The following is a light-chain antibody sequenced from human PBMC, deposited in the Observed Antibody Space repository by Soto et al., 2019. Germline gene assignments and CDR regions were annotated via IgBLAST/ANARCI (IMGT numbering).Light chain of an antibody. V-gene: IGKV1-9*01. CDR1: QGISSY. J-gene: IGKJ5*01. Sequence: IQLTQSPSSLSASVGDRVTITCRASQGISSYLAWYQQKPGKAPKLLIYAASTLQSGVPSRFSGSGSGTDFTLTISSLQPGDFATYYCQQLLITFGQGTRLEIK. CDR3: QQLLIT. CDR2: AAS.